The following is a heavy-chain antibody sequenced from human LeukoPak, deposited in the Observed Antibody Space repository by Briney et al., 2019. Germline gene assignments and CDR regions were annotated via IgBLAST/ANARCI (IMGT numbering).Heavy chain of an antibody. J-gene: IGHJ3*02. CDR3: ARNLGAVVTPGWAYDI. CDR1: GDSISRAFYY. Sequence: PSQTLSLTCTVSGDSISRAFYYWSWVRQHRGKGLEWIVYIYHSGTTYYNPSLKTRFTMSLDTPRNQCSLKVYSVTAADTAVYYCARNLGAVVTPGWAYDIWGQGTMVTVSS. CDR2: IYHSGTT. D-gene: IGHD4-23*01. V-gene: IGHV4-31*03.